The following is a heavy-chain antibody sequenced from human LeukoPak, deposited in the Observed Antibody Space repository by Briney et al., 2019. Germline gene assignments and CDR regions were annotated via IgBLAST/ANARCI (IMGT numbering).Heavy chain of an antibody. Sequence: KPSETLSLTCAVYGGSFSGYYWSWIRQPPGKGLEWIGEINHSGSTNYNPSLKSRVTISVDTSKNQFSLKLSSVTAADTAVYYCARDPAAGNAFDIWGQGTMVTVSS. CDR1: GGSFSGYY. CDR3: ARDPAAGNAFDI. J-gene: IGHJ3*02. V-gene: IGHV4-34*01. D-gene: IGHD6-13*01. CDR2: INHSGST.